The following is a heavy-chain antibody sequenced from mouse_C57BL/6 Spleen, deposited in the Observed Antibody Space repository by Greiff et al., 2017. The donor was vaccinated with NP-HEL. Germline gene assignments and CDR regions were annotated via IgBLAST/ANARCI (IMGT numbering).Heavy chain of an antibody. V-gene: IGHV1-55*01. CDR3: ARCLYDGYSLYAMDY. Sequence: QVQLKQPGAELVKPGASVKMSCKASGYTFTSYWITWVKQRPGQGLEWIGDIYPGSGSTNYNEKFKSKATLTVDTSSSTAYMQLSSLTSEDSAVYYCARCLYDGYSLYAMDYWGQGTSVTVSS. CDR1: GYTFTSYW. J-gene: IGHJ4*01. CDR2: IYPGSGST. D-gene: IGHD2-3*01.